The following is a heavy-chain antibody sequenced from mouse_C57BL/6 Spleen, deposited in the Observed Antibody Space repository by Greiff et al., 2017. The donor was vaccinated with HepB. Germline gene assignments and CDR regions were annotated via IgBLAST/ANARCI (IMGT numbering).Heavy chain of an antibody. J-gene: IGHJ4*01. CDR3: ARRYDAMDY. V-gene: IGHV1-18*01. CDR2: INPNNGGT. CDR1: GYTFTDYN. Sequence: EVQLQESGPELVKPGASVKIPCKASGYTFTDYNMDWVKQSHGKSLEWIGDINPNNGGTIYNQKFKGKATLTVDKSSSTAYMELRSLTSEDAAVYYCARRYDAMDYWGQGTSVTVSS.